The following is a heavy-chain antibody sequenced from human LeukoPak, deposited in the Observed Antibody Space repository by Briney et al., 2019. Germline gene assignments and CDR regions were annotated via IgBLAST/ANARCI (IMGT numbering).Heavy chain of an antibody. V-gene: IGHV4-59*12. Sequence: SETLSLTCTVSGGSISSYYWSWIRQPPGKGLEWIGYVYYSGGTYYNPSLKSRVTISVDTSKNQFSLKLSSVTAADTAVYYCASHSGGYAYWGQGTLVTVSS. D-gene: IGHD5-12*01. CDR3: ASHSGGYAY. CDR2: VYYSGGT. J-gene: IGHJ4*02. CDR1: GGSISSYY.